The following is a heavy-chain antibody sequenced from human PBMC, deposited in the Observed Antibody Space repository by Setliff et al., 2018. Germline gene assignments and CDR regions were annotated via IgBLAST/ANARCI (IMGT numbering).Heavy chain of an antibody. Sequence: GASVKVSCKASGYSFTDYYMHWVQQAPGKGLEWMGRVDPEDGETIYAEKFQGRVTITADTSTDTAYMELSSLRSDDTAVYYCARVPRLEWLLPTFDSWGQGTLVTVSS. J-gene: IGHJ4*02. CDR1: GYSFTDYY. D-gene: IGHD3-3*01. V-gene: IGHV1-69-2*01. CDR3: ARVPRLEWLLPTFDS. CDR2: VDPEDGET.